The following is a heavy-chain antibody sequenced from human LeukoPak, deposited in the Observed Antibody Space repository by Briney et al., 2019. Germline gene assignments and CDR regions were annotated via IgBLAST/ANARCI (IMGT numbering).Heavy chain of an antibody. CDR1: GFTFSSYA. CDR3: AKAALVVVISEDYFDY. CDR2: ISGSGGST. D-gene: IGHD3-22*01. J-gene: IGHJ4*02. V-gene: IGHV3-23*01. Sequence: GGSLRLSCAASGFTFSSYAMSWVRQAPGKGLEWVSAISGSGGSTYYADSVKGRFTISRDNSKNTLYLQMNSLGAEDTAVYYCAKAALVVVISEDYFDYWGQGTLVTVSS.